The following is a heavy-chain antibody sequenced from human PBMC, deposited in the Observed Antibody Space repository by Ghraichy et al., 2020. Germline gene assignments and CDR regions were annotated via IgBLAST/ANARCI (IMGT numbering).Heavy chain of an antibody. Sequence: SETLSLTCAVYGGSFSGYYWSWIRQPPGKGLEWIGEINHSGSTNYNPSLKSRVTISVDTSKNQFSLKLSSVTAAATAVYYCARGRGLYYYYMDVWGKGTTVTVSS. CDR3: ARGRGLYYYYMDV. V-gene: IGHV4-34*01. J-gene: IGHJ6*03. D-gene: IGHD3-10*01. CDR1: GGSFSGYY. CDR2: INHSGST.